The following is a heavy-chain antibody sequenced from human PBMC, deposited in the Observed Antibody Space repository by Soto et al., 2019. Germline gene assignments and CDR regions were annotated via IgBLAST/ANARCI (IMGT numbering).Heavy chain of an antibody. CDR3: ALIIVVISGAFDI. D-gene: IGHD3-22*01. J-gene: IGHJ3*02. V-gene: IGHV1-69*13. Sequence: VKACCKDPGAGSGGYSICGAWQATGQGLRWIGGIIPIFGTANYAQKFQGRVTITADESTSTAYMELSSLRSEDRAVYYCALIIVVISGAFDIRGHGTMVTVSS. CDR2: IIPIFGTA. CDR1: GAGSGGYS.